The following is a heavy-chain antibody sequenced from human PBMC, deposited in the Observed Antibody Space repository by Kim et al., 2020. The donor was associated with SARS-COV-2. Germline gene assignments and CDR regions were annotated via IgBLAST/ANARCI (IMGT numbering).Heavy chain of an antibody. Sequence: QKFQGRVTITADESTSTAYMELSSLGAEDTAVYYCARETGIDYYYYYMDVWGKGTTVTVSS. V-gene: IGHV1-69*01. D-gene: IGHD1-1*01. CDR3: ARETGIDYYYYYMDV. J-gene: IGHJ6*03.